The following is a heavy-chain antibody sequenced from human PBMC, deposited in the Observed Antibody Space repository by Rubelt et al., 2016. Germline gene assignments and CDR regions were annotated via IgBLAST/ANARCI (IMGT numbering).Heavy chain of an antibody. V-gene: IGHV2-5*08. CDR3: AHCRETEIFDF. J-gene: IGHJ4*02. Sequence: QESGPGLVKPSETLSLTCTVSGGSISSYYWSWIRQPPGKGLEWLAVLYWNDDKRYSPSMQSRLTITKDTSKNQVVLTMPTMDPLDTATYYCAHCRETEIFDFWGQGTLVTVSS. CDR1: GGSISSYYW. D-gene: IGHD1-14*01. CDR2: LYWNDDK.